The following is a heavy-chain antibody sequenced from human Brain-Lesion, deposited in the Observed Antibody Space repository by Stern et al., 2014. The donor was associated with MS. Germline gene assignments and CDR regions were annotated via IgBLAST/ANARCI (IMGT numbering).Heavy chain of an antibody. J-gene: IGHJ4*02. CDR1: GYTFTGYY. V-gene: IGHV1-2*04. CDR3: ATYYYDSTGYTDF. Sequence: MPLGESGAEVKKPGASVKVSCKASGYTFTGYYMHWVRQAPGQGLEWMGWINPKKGGTNYAQKFQGWVTMTRDTSINTAYMELSRLRSGDTAVYYCATYYYDSTGYTDFWGQGTLVTVSS. CDR2: INPKKGGT. D-gene: IGHD3-22*01.